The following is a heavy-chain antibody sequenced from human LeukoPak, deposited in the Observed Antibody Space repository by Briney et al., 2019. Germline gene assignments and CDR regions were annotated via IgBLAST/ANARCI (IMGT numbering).Heavy chain of an antibody. CDR1: GFTVSSNY. V-gene: IGHV3-21*01. CDR3: ARALDIVATITPIDY. Sequence: NPGKSLRLSCAASGFTVSSNYMSWIRQAPGKGLEWVSSISSSSSYIYYADSVKGRFTISRDIAKNSLYLQMNSLRAEDTAVYYCARALDIVATITPIDYWGQGTLVTVSS. J-gene: IGHJ4*02. CDR2: ISSSSSYI. D-gene: IGHD5-12*01.